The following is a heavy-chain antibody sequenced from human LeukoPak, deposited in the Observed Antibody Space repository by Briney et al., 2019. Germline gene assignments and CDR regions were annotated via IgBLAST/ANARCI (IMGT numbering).Heavy chain of an antibody. J-gene: IGHJ5*02. D-gene: IGHD6-19*01. CDR2: IYPGDSDT. Sequence: GESLKISCKGSGYSFTSYWIGWVRQMPGKGLEWMGIIYPGDSDTRYRPSFQGQVTISADKSISTAYLQWSSLKASDTAMYYCARHYPRGSSGTKGWFDPWGQGTLVTVSS. CDR1: GYSFTSYW. CDR3: ARHYPRGSSGTKGWFDP. V-gene: IGHV5-51*01.